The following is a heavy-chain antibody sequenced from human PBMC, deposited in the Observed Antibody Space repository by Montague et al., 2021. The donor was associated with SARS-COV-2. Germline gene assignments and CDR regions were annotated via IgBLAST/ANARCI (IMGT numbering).Heavy chain of an antibody. CDR3: ARVRMGGGSDY. J-gene: IGHJ4*02. D-gene: IGHD3-16*01. CDR2: TYYKSKWYN. Sequence: CAISGDSVSTNRATCNWIRQSPSRGLEWLGRTYYKSKWYNDYAVSVKSRIIINPDTSKNQFSLQLNSVTPEDTAVYYCARVRMGGGSDYWGQGTLVTVSS. V-gene: IGHV6-1*01. CDR1: GDSVSTNRAT.